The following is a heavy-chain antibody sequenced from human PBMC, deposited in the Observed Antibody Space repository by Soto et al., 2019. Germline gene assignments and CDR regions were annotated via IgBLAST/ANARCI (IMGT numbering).Heavy chain of an antibody. Sequence: PGGSLRLSCAASGFTFSSYWMHWVRQAPGKGLVWVSRINSDGSSTSYADSVKGRFTISRDNAKNTLYLQMNSLRAEDTAVYYCARCPRGFYGDNYFDYWGQGTLVTVSS. CDR1: GFTFSSYW. D-gene: IGHD4-17*01. J-gene: IGHJ4*02. CDR2: INSDGSST. V-gene: IGHV3-74*01. CDR3: ARCPRGFYGDNYFDY.